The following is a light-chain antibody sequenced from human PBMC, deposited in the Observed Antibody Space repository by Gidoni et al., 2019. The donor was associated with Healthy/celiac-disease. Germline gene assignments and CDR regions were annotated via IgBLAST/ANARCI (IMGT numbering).Light chain of an antibody. CDR3: QQYGSSPLT. Sequence: DIVLKQSPGTLSLSPGERATLSCRASQSVSSSYLAWYQQKPGQAPRRLIYGASSRATGIPDRFSGSGSGTDFTLTISRLEPEDFAVYYCQQYGSSPLTCGGGTKVEIK. J-gene: IGKJ4*01. CDR2: GAS. CDR1: QSVSSSY. V-gene: IGKV3-20*01.